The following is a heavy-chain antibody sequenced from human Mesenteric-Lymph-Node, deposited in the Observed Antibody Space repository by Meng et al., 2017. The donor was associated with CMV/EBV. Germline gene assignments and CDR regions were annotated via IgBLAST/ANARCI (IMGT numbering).Heavy chain of an antibody. D-gene: IGHD3-10*01. J-gene: IGHJ4*02. Sequence: ASGYTFTSYAGNLAGQEPGQGRKWMGWTNTNTGNPTYAEGFTGRFVFSLDTSVSTAYVQISSLKAEDTAIYYCARDFWFGDYFDDWGQGTLVTVSS. CDR3: ARDFWFGDYFDD. CDR1: GYTFTSYA. CDR2: TNTNTGNP. V-gene: IGHV7-4-1*02.